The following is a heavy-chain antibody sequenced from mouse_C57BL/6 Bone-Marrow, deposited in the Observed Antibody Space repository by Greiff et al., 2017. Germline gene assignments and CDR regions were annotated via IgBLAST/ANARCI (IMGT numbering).Heavy chain of an antibody. J-gene: IGHJ1*03. D-gene: IGHD1-1*01. V-gene: IGHV1-61*01. CDR1: GYTFTSYW. CDR2: IYPSDSET. CDR3: ARDGSSYWYFDV. Sequence: QVQLQQPGAELVRPGSSVKLSCKASGYTFTSYWMDWVKQRPGQGLEWIGNIYPSDSETHYTQKFQDKATLTVDKSSSTAYMQLSSLTAEDSAVYYCARDGSSYWYFDVRGTGTTVTVSS.